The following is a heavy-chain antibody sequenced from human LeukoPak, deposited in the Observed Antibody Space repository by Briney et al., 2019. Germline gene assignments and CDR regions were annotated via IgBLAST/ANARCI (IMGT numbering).Heavy chain of an antibody. J-gene: IGHJ4*02. CDR2: IYYSGST. CDR1: GGSISSSSYY. Sequence: PSGTLSLTCAVSGGSISSSSYYWGWIRQPPGKGLEWIGSIYYSGSTYYNPSLKSRVTISVDTSKNQFSLKLSSVTAADTAVYYCARVRGDYYDSSGYYYDYWGQGTLVTVSS. CDR3: ARVRGDYYDSSGYYYDY. D-gene: IGHD3-22*01. V-gene: IGHV4-39*07.